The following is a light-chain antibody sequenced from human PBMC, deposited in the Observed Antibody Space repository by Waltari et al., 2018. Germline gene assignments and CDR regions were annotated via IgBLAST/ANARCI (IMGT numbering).Light chain of an antibody. CDR1: QSVRSY. CDR2: DAS. V-gene: IGKV3-11*01. Sequence: EIVLTQSPATLSLSPGERATLSCRASQSVRSYLAWYQQKPGQAPRLLIYDASNRASGIPARFSGSGSGTDFSLSISSLEPEDFAVYYCQQYLSAPFTFGQGTRLEIK. CDR3: QQYLSAPFT. J-gene: IGKJ5*01.